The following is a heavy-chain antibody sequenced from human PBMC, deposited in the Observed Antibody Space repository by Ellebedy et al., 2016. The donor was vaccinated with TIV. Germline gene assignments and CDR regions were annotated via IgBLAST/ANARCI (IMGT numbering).Heavy chain of an antibody. D-gene: IGHD4-17*01. CDR2: INSDGSST. V-gene: IGHV3-74*01. Sequence: GESLKISXAASGFTFSSYWMHWVRQAPGKGLVWVSRINSDGSSTSYADSVKGRFTISRDNAKNTLYLQMNSLRAEDTAVYYCARAAYGDFPFDYWGQGTLVTVSS. CDR3: ARAAYGDFPFDY. CDR1: GFTFSSYW. J-gene: IGHJ4*02.